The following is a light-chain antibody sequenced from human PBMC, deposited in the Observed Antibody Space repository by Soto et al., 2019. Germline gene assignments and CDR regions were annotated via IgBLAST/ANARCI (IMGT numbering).Light chain of an antibody. Sequence: QSVLTQPASVSGSPGQSITISCTGTSSDVGSYNLVSWYQQHPGKAPKRMIYEVSKRPSGVSNRFSGSKSGNTASLTISGLQAEDEADYYCCSYAGSSTYVFGTGTKVTVL. J-gene: IGLJ1*01. CDR2: EVS. V-gene: IGLV2-23*02. CDR3: CSYAGSSTYV. CDR1: SSDVGSYNL.